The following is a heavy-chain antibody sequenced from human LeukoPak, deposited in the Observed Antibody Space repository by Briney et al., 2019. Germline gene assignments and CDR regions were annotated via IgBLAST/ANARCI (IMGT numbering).Heavy chain of an antibody. D-gene: IGHD6-13*01. CDR3: ARVKQQLPKSGAFDI. Sequence: PSETLSLTCTVSGGSISSGSYYWSWIRQPAGKGLEWIGRIYTSGSTNYNPSLKSRVTISVDTSKNQFSLKLSSVTAADTAVYYCARVKQQLPKSGAFDIWGQGTMVTVSS. CDR1: GGSISSGSYY. V-gene: IGHV4-61*02. J-gene: IGHJ3*02. CDR2: IYTSGST.